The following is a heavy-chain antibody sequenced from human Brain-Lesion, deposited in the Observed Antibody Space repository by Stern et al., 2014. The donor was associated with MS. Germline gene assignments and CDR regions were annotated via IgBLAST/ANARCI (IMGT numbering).Heavy chain of an antibody. J-gene: IGHJ4*02. CDR3: ATLSPGAGGNYYRHFDY. CDR1: GYTLTELS. CDR2: FDPEDGET. Sequence: DQLVESGAEVKKPGASVKVSCKVSGYTLTELSMHWVRQAPRKGLEWMGGFDPEDGETIYAQNFQGRVTMTEDTSTDTAYMELSSLRSEDTAVYYCATLSPGAGGNYYRHFDYWGQGTLVTVSS. D-gene: IGHD1-26*01. V-gene: IGHV1-24*01.